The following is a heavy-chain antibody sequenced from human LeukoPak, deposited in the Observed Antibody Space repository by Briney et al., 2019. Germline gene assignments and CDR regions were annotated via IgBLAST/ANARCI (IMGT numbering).Heavy chain of an antibody. CDR1: GFTFSSYW. CDR3: ASTHSSGKSDY. Sequence: GSLRLSCAASGFTFSSYWMTWVRQAPGKGLEWVANIKQDGSEKYYVDSVKGRFTISRDNAKNSLYLQMNSLRAEDTAVYYCASTHSSGKSDYWGQGTLVTVSS. J-gene: IGHJ4*02. V-gene: IGHV3-7*01. CDR2: IKQDGSEK. D-gene: IGHD3-10*01.